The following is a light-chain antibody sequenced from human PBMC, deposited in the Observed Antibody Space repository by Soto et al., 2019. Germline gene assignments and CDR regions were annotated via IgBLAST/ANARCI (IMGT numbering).Light chain of an antibody. V-gene: IGKV1-39*01. CDR2: GAS. J-gene: IGKJ3*01. CDR3: QQSYSTPYT. Sequence: DIQMTQAPSSLSASVGDRVTITCRASQSITTSLSWYQQKPGKAPKVLIYGASNLEGGVPSRFSGSGSGTDFTLIISSLQPEDFAAYYCQQSYSTPYTFGHGTRVDVK. CDR1: QSITTS.